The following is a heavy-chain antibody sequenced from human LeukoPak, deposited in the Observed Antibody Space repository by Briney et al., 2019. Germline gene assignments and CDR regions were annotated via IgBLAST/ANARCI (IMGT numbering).Heavy chain of an antibody. CDR2: INPNSGGT. D-gene: IGHD2-2*01. CDR1: GYTFIGYY. V-gene: IGHV1-2*02. CDR3: ARGRTYCSSTSCYLPNLLDY. J-gene: IGHJ4*02. Sequence: WASVKVSCKASGYTFIGYYIHWVRQAPGQGLEWMGWINPNSGGTNYAQEFRGRLTLTRDTSISTAYMELSRLRSDDTAVYYCARGRTYCSSTSCYLPNLLDYWGQGTLVTVSS.